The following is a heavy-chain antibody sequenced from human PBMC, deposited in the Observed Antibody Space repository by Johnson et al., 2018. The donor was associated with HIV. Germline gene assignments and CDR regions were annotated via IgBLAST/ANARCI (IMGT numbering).Heavy chain of an antibody. D-gene: IGHD2-21*01. CDR1: GFTFSDYY. CDR3: AKGNGDYRSDAFDI. Sequence: QVQLVESGGGLVKPGGSLRLSCAASGFTFSDYYMSWIRQAPGKGLEWVAVISHDGSHKYYADSVKGRFSLSRDISKNMLYLQMHSLRAEDTAVYYCAKGNGDYRSDAFDIWGQGTMVTVSS. V-gene: IGHV3-30*18. CDR2: ISHDGSHK. J-gene: IGHJ3*02.